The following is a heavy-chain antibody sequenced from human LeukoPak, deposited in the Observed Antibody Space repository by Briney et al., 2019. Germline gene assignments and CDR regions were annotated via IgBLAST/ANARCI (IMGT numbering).Heavy chain of an antibody. CDR1: GGSFSGYY. CDR2: INHSGST. CDR3: ARGGRTYSNYASFRY. D-gene: IGHD4-11*01. V-gene: IGHV4-34*01. Sequence: PPETLSLTCAVYGGSFSGYYWSWIRQPPGKGPEWIGEINHSGSTNYNPSLKSRVTISVDTSKNQFSLKLSSVTAADTAVYYCARGGRTYSNYASFRYWGQGTLVTVSS. J-gene: IGHJ4*02.